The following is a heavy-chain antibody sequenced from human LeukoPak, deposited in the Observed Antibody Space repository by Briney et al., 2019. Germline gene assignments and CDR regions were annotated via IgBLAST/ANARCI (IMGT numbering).Heavy chain of an antibody. CDR2: IYFNGAT. V-gene: IGHV4-59*08. CDR1: GDSIRSYC. CDR3: ALGIVSWNY. Sequence: PSETLSLTCSVSGDSIRSYCWSWIRQTPGKGLEWIGQIYFNGATNYNPSLRSRVTISLDTSKSQFSLTLTSVTAADTALYYCALGIVSWNYWGRGTLVAVSS. J-gene: IGHJ4*02. D-gene: IGHD5/OR15-5a*01.